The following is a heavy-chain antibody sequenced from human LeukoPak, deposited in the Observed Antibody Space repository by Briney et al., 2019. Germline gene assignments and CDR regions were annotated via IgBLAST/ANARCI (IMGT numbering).Heavy chain of an antibody. Sequence: PGRSLRLSCAASGFTFSSYAMHWVRQGPGKGLEWVAVISYDGSIKYYADSVKGRFTTSRDNSKNMLYLQMNSLSAEDTAVYYCARGPGYSSGWYVLSVDYWGQGTLVTVSS. D-gene: IGHD6-19*01. V-gene: IGHV3-30-3*01. CDR1: GFTFSSYA. CDR2: ISYDGSIK. CDR3: ARGPGYSSGWYVLSVDY. J-gene: IGHJ4*02.